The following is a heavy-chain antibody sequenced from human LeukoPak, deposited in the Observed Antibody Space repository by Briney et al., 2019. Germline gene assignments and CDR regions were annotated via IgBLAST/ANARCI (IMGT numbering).Heavy chain of an antibody. Sequence: GGSLRLSCAASGFTFSSYAMSRVRQAPGKGLEWVSSISGSGGSSYYADSVKGRFTISRDNSKSTLSLQMDSLRAEDTAVYYCAKGTTTRAGTFDYWGQGTLVTVSS. V-gene: IGHV3-23*01. CDR1: GFTFSSYA. CDR3: AKGTTTRAGTFDY. D-gene: IGHD6-13*01. CDR2: ISGSGGSS. J-gene: IGHJ4*02.